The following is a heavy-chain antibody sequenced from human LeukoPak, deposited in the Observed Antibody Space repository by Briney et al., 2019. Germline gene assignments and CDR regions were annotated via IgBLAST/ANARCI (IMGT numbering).Heavy chain of an antibody. Sequence: ASVKVSCKASGGTFSSYAISWVRQAPGQGLEWMGWINPNSGGTNYAQKFQGRVTMTRDTSISTAYMELSSLRSDDTAVYYCARDVPDYWGQGTLVTVSS. D-gene: IGHD3-10*02. V-gene: IGHV1-2*02. CDR3: ARDVPDY. CDR2: INPNSGGT. CDR1: GGTFSSYA. J-gene: IGHJ4*02.